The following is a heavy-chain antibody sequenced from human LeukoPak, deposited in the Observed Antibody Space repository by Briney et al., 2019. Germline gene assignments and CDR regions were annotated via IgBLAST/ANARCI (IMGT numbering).Heavy chain of an antibody. CDR1: GYTFTVYY. CDR3: ARDGSGSGANKEWFDP. Sequence: ASVTVSCKASGYTFTVYYMHWVRQAPGQGLEWMGWINPNSGGTNYAQKFQGRVTMTRDTSISTAYMELSRLRSDDTAVYYCARDGSGSGANKEWFDPWGQGTLVTVSS. D-gene: IGHD1-26*01. J-gene: IGHJ5*02. V-gene: IGHV1-2*02. CDR2: INPNSGGT.